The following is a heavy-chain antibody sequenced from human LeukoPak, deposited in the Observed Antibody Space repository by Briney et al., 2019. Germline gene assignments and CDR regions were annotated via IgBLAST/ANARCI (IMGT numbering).Heavy chain of an antibody. Sequence: GGSLRLSCAASGFTFSSYAMHWVRQAPGKGLEWVAVISYDGSNKYYADSVKGRFTISRDNSKNTLYLQMNSLRAEDTAVYYCARPLGGYYFDYWGQGTLVTVSS. D-gene: IGHD3-16*01. CDR3: ARPLGGYYFDY. CDR2: ISYDGSNK. J-gene: IGHJ4*02. CDR1: GFTFSSYA. V-gene: IGHV3-30-3*01.